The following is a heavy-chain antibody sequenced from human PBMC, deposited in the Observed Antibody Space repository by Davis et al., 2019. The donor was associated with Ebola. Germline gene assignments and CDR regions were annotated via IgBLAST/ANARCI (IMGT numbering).Heavy chain of an antibody. D-gene: IGHD2-15*01. J-gene: IGHJ3*02. V-gene: IGHV4-59*01. CDR1: GGSIGTYY. CDR3: ARQVSRSGLYSHAFDI. Sequence: PSETLSLTCTVSGGSIGTYYWSWIRQPPGKGLEWIGYIYYSGNTNYNPSLKSRVTISVDTSKNQFSLKLSPVTAADTAVYYCARQVSRSGLYSHAFDIWGQGTMVTVSS. CDR2: IYYSGNT.